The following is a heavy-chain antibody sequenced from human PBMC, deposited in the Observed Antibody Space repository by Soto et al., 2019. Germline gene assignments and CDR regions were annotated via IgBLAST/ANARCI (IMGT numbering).Heavy chain of an antibody. CDR2: KWYDGSNK. J-gene: IGHJ6*03. V-gene: IGHV3-33*01. CDR3: ARESGTTGTAYYHMDV. CDR1: GFTFSSYG. D-gene: IGHD4-17*01. Sequence: PGGSLRLSCAASGFTFSSYGMHWVRQAPGKGLEWVAFKWYDGSNKYYADSMKGRFTISRDNSKNTLYLQMNSLRAEDTAVYYCARESGTTGTAYYHMDVWGKGTTVTVSS.